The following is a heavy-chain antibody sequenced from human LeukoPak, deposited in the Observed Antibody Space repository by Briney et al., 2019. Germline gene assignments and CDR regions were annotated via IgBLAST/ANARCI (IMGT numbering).Heavy chain of an antibody. D-gene: IGHD3-3*01. CDR1: GGSISSYY. V-gene: IGHV4-59*12. J-gene: IGHJ4*02. Sequence: SETLSLTCTVSGGSISSYYWSWIRQPPGKGLEWIGYIYYSGSTNYNPSLKSRVTISVDTSKNQFSLKLSSVTAADTAVYYCARGYDFWDDFFDYWGQGTLVTVSS. CDR3: ARGYDFWDDFFDY. CDR2: IYYSGST.